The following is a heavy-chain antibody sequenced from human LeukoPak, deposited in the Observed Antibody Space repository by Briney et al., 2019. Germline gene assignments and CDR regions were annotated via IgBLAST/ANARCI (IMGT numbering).Heavy chain of an antibody. CDR1: GGSISSSSYY. Sequence: SETLSLTCTVSGGSISSSSYYWGWIRQPPGKGLEWIGSIYYSGTTFYNPSLKSRVTISVDTSRNQFSLKLNSVTAADTAVYYCASYGSGGYRASDYWGQGTLVTVSS. J-gene: IGHJ4*02. V-gene: IGHV4-39*01. D-gene: IGHD3-10*01. CDR3: ASYGSGGYRASDY. CDR2: IYYSGTT.